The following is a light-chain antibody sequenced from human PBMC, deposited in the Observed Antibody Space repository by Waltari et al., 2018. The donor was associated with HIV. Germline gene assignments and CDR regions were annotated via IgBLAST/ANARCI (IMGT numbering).Light chain of an antibody. CDR2: RNN. CDR1: SSNLGRNF. J-gene: IGLJ2*01. Sequence: QSVLTQPPSASGTPGQRVTISCSGSSSNLGRNFVYCYQPLPETAPKLLIYRNNQRPSGVPDRFSGSKSGTSASLAISGLRSEDEADYYCAAWDDSLSVVFGGGTKLTVL. CDR3: AAWDDSLSVV. V-gene: IGLV1-47*01.